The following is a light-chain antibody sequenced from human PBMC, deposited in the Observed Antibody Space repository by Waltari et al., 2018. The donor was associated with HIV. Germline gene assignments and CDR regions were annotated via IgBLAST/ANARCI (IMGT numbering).Light chain of an antibody. V-gene: IGLV3-10*01. CDR1: TLPKRN. J-gene: IGLJ3*02. Sequence: ELRQPPSVSVSPGQTATITCYGDTLPKRNAYWYQQKSGQAPLLVIYDDNKRPSGIPDRFSGSTSGTMATLTVSRAQVEDEGDYYCYSTDTTGYERVFGGGTKLTVL. CDR3: YSTDTTGYERV. CDR2: DDN.